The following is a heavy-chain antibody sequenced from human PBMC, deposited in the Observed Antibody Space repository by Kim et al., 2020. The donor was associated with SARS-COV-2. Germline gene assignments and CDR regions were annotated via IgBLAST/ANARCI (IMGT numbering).Heavy chain of an antibody. V-gene: IGHV3-30*18. CDR3: AKPDDYGGNPPFWY. J-gene: IGHJ4*02. D-gene: IGHD4-17*01. CDR2: ISYDGSNK. Sequence: GGSLRLSCAASGFTFSSYGMHWVRQAPGKGLEWVAVISYDGSNKYYADSVKGRFTISRDNSKNTLYLQMNSLRAEDTAVYYCAKPDDYGGNPPFWYWGQGTLVTVSS. CDR1: GFTFSSYG.